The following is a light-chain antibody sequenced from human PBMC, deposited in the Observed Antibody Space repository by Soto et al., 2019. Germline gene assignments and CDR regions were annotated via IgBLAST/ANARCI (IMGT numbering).Light chain of an antibody. V-gene: IGKV3-15*01. Sequence: EIVMTQFPATLSVSPGERATLSCRASQSVSSNLAWYQQKPGQAPRLLIYGASTRATGIPARFSGSGSGTEFTLTISSLQSEEFAIYYCQQYNNWPPWTFGQGTKVEIK. J-gene: IGKJ1*01. CDR2: GAS. CDR1: QSVSSN. CDR3: QQYNNWPPWT.